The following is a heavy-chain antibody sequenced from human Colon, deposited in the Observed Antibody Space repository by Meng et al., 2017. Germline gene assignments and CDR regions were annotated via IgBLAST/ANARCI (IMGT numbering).Heavy chain of an antibody. CDR3: ARIVGDGPDY. V-gene: IGHV3-21*01. J-gene: IGHJ4*02. D-gene: IGHD3-16*01. CDR1: GFTFINYS. Sequence: EVQLVESGGGLVKPGESLRLSCAASGFTFINYSGVWVRQAAGKGLEWVSSISSSSAYIYYADSVKGRFTISRDNAKNSVYLQMNSLRAEDTAVYYCARIVGDGPDYWGQGTLVTVSS. CDR2: ISSSSAYI.